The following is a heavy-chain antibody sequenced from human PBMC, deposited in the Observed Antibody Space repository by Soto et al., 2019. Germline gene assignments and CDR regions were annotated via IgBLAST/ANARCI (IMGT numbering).Heavy chain of an antibody. V-gene: IGHV1-24*01. CDR2: FDPEDGET. CDR3: ATDQARRWYFDL. D-gene: IGHD6-6*01. J-gene: IGHJ2*01. Sequence: ASVKGSCKVSGYTLTELSMHWVRQAPGKGLEWMGGFDPEDGETIYAQKFQGRVTMTEDTSTDTAYMELSSLRSEDTAVYYCATDQARRWYFDLWGRGTLVTVSS. CDR1: GYTLTELS.